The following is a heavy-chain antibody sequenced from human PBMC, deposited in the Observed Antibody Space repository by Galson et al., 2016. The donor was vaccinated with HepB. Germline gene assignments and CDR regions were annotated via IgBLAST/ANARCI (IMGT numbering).Heavy chain of an antibody. V-gene: IGHV3-23*01. D-gene: IGHD2/OR15-2a*01. CDR3: AKESPYTNVRQYYPEE. CDR2: ISGVSDRT. J-gene: IGHJ4*01. CDR1: GFTFSNYA. Sequence: SLRLSCAASGFTFSNYAMSWVRQAPGKEPEWVSAISGVSDRTYYAGSMKDRFLISRDDSRNMLFLQLSSLRAEDTAIYYCAKESPYTNVRQYYPEEWGLGTLVTVSS.